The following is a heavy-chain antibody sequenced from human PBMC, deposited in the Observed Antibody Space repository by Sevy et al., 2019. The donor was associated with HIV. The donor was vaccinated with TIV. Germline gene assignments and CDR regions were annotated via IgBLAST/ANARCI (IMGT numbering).Heavy chain of an antibody. D-gene: IGHD2-8*01. CDR3: AREGCTKPHDY. Sequence: GGSLRLSCVASGFTFRDYSMSWVRQAPGKGLEWVSTFSFGCGQINYADSVKGRFTISRDNSKNSFYLQMNNLRAEDTAIYFCAREGCTKPHDYWGQGTLATVSS. CDR2: FSFGCGQI. J-gene: IGHJ4*02. CDR1: GFTFRDYS. V-gene: IGHV3-23*01.